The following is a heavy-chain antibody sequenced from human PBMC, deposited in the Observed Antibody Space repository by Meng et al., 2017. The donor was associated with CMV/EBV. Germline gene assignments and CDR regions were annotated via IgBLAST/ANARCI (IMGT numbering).Heavy chain of an antibody. J-gene: IGHJ3*02. CDR1: GYTFTTYD. CDR2: INPNSGGT. Sequence: ASVKVSCKASGYTFTTYDINWVRQAPGQGLEWMGWINPNSGGTNYAQKFQGRVTMTRYTSISTAYMELSRLRSDDTAVYYCAREDAFDIWGQGTMVTVSS. CDR3: AREDAFDI. V-gene: IGHV1-2*02.